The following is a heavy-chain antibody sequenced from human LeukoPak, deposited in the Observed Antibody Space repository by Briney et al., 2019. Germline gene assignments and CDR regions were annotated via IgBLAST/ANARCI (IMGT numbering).Heavy chain of an antibody. Sequence: GGSLRLSCAASGFTFSSCSMHWVRQAPGKGLEWVAVIPYDGSNKYYAASVKGRFTISRENSKTPLYLQMNSRRAEDTAVYYCAREPAYCSGGGCAAPQIVYWGQGTLVTVSS. CDR3: AREPAYCSGGGCAAPQIVY. D-gene: IGHD2-15*01. CDR1: GFTFSSCS. V-gene: IGHV3-30-3*01. CDR2: IPYDGSNK. J-gene: IGHJ4*02.